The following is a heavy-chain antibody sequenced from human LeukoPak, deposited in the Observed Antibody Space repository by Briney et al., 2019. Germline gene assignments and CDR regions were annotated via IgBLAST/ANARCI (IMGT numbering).Heavy chain of an antibody. CDR3: TTAGYCSSWYVEEDYFDY. CDR2: IKSKTDGGTT. V-gene: IGHV3-15*01. Sequence: GGSLRLSCAASGFTFSNAWMSWVRQAPGKGLEWVGRIKSKTDGGTTDYAAPVKGRFTISRDDSKNTLYLQMNSLKTEDTAVYYCTTAGYCSSWYVEEDYFDYWGQGTLVTVSS. CDR1: GFTFSNAW. J-gene: IGHJ4*02. D-gene: IGHD6-13*01.